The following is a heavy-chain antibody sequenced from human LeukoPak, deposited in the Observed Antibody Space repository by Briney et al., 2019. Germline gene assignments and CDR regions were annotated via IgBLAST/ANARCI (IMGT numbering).Heavy chain of an antibody. CDR2: IYSDNT. V-gene: IGHV3-53*01. D-gene: IGHD6-13*01. CDR3: AKGIASAGTSGE. CDR1: GFTVSSNS. J-gene: IGHJ4*02. Sequence: GGSLRLSCTVSGFTVSSNSMSWVRQAPGKGLEWVSFIYSDNTHYSDSVKGRFTISRDNSKNTLYLQMNSRRAEDTAVYYCAKGIASAGTSGEWGGGTLVTVS.